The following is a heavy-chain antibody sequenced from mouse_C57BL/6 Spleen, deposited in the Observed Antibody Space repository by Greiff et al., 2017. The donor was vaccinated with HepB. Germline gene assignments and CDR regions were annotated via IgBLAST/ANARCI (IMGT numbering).Heavy chain of an antibody. CDR1: GYTFTSYT. J-gene: IGHJ2*01. V-gene: IGHV1-4*01. Sequence: QVHVKQSGAELARPGASVKMSCKASGYTFTSYTMHWVKQRPGQGLEWIGYINPSSGYTKYNQKFKDKATLTADKSSSTAYMQLSSLTSEDSAVYYCARGYYYGSWGQGTTLTVSS. D-gene: IGHD1-1*01. CDR3: ARGYYYGS. CDR2: INPSSGYT.